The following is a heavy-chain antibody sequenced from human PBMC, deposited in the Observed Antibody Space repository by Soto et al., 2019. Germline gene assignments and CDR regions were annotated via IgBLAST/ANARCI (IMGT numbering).Heavy chain of an antibody. J-gene: IGHJ6*02. D-gene: IGHD2-15*01. CDR3: AAAPGYCSGGSCYSYYYYYGMDV. V-gene: IGHV1-58*02. Sequence: SVKVSCKASGFTFTSSAMQWVRQARGQRLEWIGWIVVGSGNTNYAQKFQERVTITRDMSTSTAYMELSSLRSEDTAVYYCAAAPGYCSGGSCYSYYYYYGMDVWGQGTKVTVSS. CDR1: GFTFTSSA. CDR2: IVVGSGNT.